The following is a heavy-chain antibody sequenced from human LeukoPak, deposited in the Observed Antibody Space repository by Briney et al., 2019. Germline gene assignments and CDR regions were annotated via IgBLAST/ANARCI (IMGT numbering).Heavy chain of an antibody. CDR3: ARGGPPRYDFWSGYYREGYYYYYMDV. CDR2: INHSGST. D-gene: IGHD3-3*01. Sequence: SETLSLTCAVYGGSFSGYYWSWIRQPPGKGLEWIGEINHSGSTNYNPSLKSRVTISVDTSKNQISLKLSSVTAADTAVYYCARGGPPRYDFWSGYYREGYYYYYMDVWGKGTTVTVSS. J-gene: IGHJ6*03. CDR1: GGSFSGYY. V-gene: IGHV4-34*01.